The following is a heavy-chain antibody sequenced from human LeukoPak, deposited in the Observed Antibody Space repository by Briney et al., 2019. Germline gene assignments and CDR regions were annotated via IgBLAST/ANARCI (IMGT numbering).Heavy chain of an antibody. CDR1: GGSFSGYY. CDR3: PRRYDFGRGYPPPLNY. Sequence: SETLSLTCAVFGGSFSGYYWNWIRQPPGKGLEWIGQINPSRNTNYNPSLKSRVTISVDTSKKQFSLKLSSVTAADTAVYYCPRRYDFGRGYPPPLNYWGQGTLVTVSS. J-gene: IGHJ4*02. CDR2: INPSRNT. D-gene: IGHD3-3*01. V-gene: IGHV4-34*01.